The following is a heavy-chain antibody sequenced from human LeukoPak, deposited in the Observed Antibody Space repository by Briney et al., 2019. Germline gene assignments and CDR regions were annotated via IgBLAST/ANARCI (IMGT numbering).Heavy chain of an antibody. Sequence: SVKVSCKASGGTFSSYAISWVRQAPGQGLEWMGGIIPIFGTANYAQKFQGRVTITADESTSAAYMELSSLRPEDTAVYYCAKDTSGSLDYWFDPWGQGTLVTVSS. D-gene: IGHD1-26*01. CDR3: AKDTSGSLDYWFDP. CDR1: GGTFSSYA. V-gene: IGHV1-69*01. J-gene: IGHJ5*02. CDR2: IIPIFGTA.